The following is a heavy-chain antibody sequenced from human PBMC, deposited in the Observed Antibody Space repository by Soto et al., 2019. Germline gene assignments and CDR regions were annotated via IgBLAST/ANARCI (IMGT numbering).Heavy chain of an antibody. Sequence: EVQLVESGGGLVKPGGSLRLSCAASGFTFSNAWMNWVRQAPGKGLEWVGRIKSETDGGTTDYAAPVKGRFTISRDDSKNTLYLQMNSLKTEDTAVYYCTTDLMIVVVILPGAPTDYWGQGTLVTVSS. V-gene: IGHV3-15*07. D-gene: IGHD3-22*01. CDR1: GFTFSNAW. J-gene: IGHJ4*02. CDR2: IKSETDGGTT. CDR3: TTDLMIVVVILPGAPTDY.